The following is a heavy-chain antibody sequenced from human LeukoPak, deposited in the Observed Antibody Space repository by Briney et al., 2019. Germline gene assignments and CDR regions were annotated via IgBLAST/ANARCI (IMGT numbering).Heavy chain of an antibody. CDR2: IYYSGST. CDR3: ARGVGAEDLVDY. V-gene: IGHV4-39*07. Sequence: SETLSLTCTVSGGSISSSSYYWGWIRQPPGKGLEWIGSIYYSGSTYYNPSLESRVTISVDTSKNQFSLKLSSVTAADTAVYYCARGVGAEDLVDYWGQGTLVTVSS. D-gene: IGHD1-26*01. CDR1: GGSISSSSYY. J-gene: IGHJ4*02.